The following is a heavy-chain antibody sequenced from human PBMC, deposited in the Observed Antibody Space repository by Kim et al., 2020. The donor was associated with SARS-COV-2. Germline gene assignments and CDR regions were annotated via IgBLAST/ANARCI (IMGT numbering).Heavy chain of an antibody. J-gene: IGHJ5*02. CDR2: INHSGST. V-gene: IGHV4-34*01. CDR3: ATRIAAVKGWFDP. Sequence: SETLSLTCAVYGGSFSGYYWSWIRQHPGKGLESIVEINHSGSTNYNPSLKSRVTISVDTSKNQFSLKLSSVTAADTAVYYCATRIAAVKGWFDPWGQGTLVTVSS. CDR1: GGSFSGYY. D-gene: IGHD6-13*01.